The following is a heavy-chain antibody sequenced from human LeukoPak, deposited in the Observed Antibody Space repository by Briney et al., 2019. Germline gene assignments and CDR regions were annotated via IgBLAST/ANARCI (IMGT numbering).Heavy chain of an antibody. D-gene: IGHD2-21*02. CDR2: IIPIFGTA. V-gene: IGHV1-69*13. CDR3: ARESPGVTWFDP. J-gene: IGHJ5*02. Sequence: SVKVSCKASGGAFSSYAISWVRQALGQGLEWMGGIIPIFGTANYAQKFQGRVTITADESTSTAYMELSSLRSEDTAVYYCARESPGVTWFDPWGQGTLVTVSS. CDR1: GGAFSSYA.